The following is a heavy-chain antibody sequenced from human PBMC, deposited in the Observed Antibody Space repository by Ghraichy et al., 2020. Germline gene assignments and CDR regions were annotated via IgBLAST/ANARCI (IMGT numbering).Heavy chain of an antibody. CDR1: GFTFDDYA. CDR2: ISWNSGSI. Sequence: SLNISCAASGFTFDDYAMHWVRQAPGKGLEWVSGISWNSGSIGYADSVKGRFTISRDNAKNSLYLQMNSLRAEDTALYYCAKAYYYDSSAFFDYWGQGTLVTVSS. J-gene: IGHJ4*02. D-gene: IGHD3-22*01. CDR3: AKAYYYDSSAFFDY. V-gene: IGHV3-9*01.